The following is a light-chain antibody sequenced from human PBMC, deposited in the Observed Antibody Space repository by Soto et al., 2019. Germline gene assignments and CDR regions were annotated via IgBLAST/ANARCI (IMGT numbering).Light chain of an antibody. Sequence: QSVLTQPPSASGSPGQSVTISCTGTSSDVGGYNYVSWYQQHPGKAHKLMIYEVSKRPSGVPDRFSGSKSGNTASLTVSGLQAEYEADYYCTSYAGSNNFFYVFGTGTKVTVL. V-gene: IGLV2-8*01. CDR2: EVS. J-gene: IGLJ1*01. CDR1: SSDVGGYNY. CDR3: TSYAGSNNFFYV.